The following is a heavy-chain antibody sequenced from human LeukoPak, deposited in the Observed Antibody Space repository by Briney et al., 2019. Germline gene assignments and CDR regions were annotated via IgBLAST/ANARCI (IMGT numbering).Heavy chain of an antibody. J-gene: IGHJ4*02. CDR2: ISYDGSNK. CDR1: GFTFSSYA. CDR3: AREPDIVVVPAASLDY. D-gene: IGHD2-2*01. Sequence: PGGSLRLSCAASGFTFSSYAMHGVRQAPGKGLEWVAVISYDGSNKYYADSVKGRFTISRDNSKNTLYLQMDSLRAEDTAVYYCAREPDIVVVPAASLDYWGQGTLVTVSS. V-gene: IGHV3-30-3*01.